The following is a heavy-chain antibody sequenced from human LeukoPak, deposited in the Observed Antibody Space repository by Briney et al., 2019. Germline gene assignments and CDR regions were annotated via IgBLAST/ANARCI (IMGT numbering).Heavy chain of an antibody. V-gene: IGHV4-59*01. J-gene: IGHJ6*02. CDR1: GGSISSDC. Sequence: SETLSLTCTVSGGSISSDCWSWIRQPPGKGLEWIVYICYTGSISYNPSLKSRVTISADTSKNQFSLKLSSVTAADTAVYYCARVLSSSWTPDGMDVWGQGTTVTVSS. CDR3: ARVLSSSWTPDGMDV. CDR2: ICYTGSI. D-gene: IGHD6-13*01.